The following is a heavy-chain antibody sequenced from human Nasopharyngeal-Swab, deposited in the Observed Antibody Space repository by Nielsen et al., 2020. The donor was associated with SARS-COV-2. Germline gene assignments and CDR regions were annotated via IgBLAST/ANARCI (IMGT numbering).Heavy chain of an antibody. J-gene: IGHJ4*02. CDR2: IYSGGST. D-gene: IGHD2-2*01. V-gene: IGHV3-66*02. CDR3: ARDLVVVPAAPGATDY. Sequence: GESLKISCAASGFTVSSNYMSWVRQDPGKGLEWVSVIYSGGSTYYADSVKGRFTISRDNSKNTLYLQMNSLRAEDTAVYYCARDLVVVPAAPGATDYWGQGTLVTVSS. CDR1: GFTVSSNY.